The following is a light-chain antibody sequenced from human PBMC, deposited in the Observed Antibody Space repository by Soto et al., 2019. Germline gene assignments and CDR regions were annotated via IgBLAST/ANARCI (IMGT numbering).Light chain of an antibody. CDR2: GAS. J-gene: IGKJ2*01. CDR3: QQYNNWPRT. V-gene: IGKV3-15*01. CDR1: QSLSSN. Sequence: EIVMTQSPATLSVSPGERATLSCRASQSLSSNLAWYQQKPGQAPRLLIYGASTRATGMPARFSGSGSGTEFTLTISSLQSEDFAVYYCQQYNNWPRTFGQGTKLEIK.